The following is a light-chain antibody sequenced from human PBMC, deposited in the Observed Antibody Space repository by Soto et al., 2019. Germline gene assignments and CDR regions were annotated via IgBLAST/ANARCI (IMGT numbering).Light chain of an antibody. Sequence: QSVLTQPPSVSEAPRQRVTISCSGSSSNVGNNAVNWYQQLPGKAPKLLIYYDDLLPSGVSDRFSGSKSGTSASLAISGLQSEDDGDYYCAVWDDSLNGVVFGGGTKLTVL. CDR2: YDD. CDR1: SSNVGNNA. J-gene: IGLJ2*01. CDR3: AVWDDSLNGVV. V-gene: IGLV1-36*01.